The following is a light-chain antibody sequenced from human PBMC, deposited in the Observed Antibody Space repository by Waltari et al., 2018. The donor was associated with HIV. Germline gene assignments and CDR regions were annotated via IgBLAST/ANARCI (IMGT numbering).Light chain of an antibody. Sequence: IQMAQSPASLSASIGDRVTITCRSSRAIGRSLAWFQQKPGQSPMALIYATSILHTGVPARFKGSRSGTEFALTIANLEAADFGTYYCQQYDDLPRTFGGGT. CDR2: ATS. CDR3: QQYDDLPRT. J-gene: IGKJ4*01. CDR1: RAIGRS. V-gene: IGKV1-16*01.